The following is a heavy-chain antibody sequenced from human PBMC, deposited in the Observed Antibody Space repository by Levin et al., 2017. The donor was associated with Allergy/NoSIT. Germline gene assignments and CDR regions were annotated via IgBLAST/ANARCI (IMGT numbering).Heavy chain of an antibody. D-gene: IGHD3-22*01. J-gene: IGHJ4*02. CDR3: AKDAPHYYESSGRHDY. CDR1: GFTFSSYA. Sequence: GGSLRLSCAASGFTFSSYAMSWVRQAPGKGLEWVSAISGSGGSTYYADSVKGRFTISRDNSKNTLYLQMNSLRAEDTAVYYCAKDAPHYYESSGRHDYWGQGTLVTVSS. V-gene: IGHV3-23*01. CDR2: ISGSGGST.